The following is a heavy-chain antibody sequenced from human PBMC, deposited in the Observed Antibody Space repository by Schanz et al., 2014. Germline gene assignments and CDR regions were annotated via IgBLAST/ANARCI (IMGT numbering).Heavy chain of an antibody. CDR2: ISGSGGST. V-gene: IGHV3-23*04. Sequence: EVQLVESGGGLVQPGGSLRLSCAASGFTFSAYAMTWVRQIPGKGLEWVSAISGSGGSTYYADSVKGRFTISRDNSKNTLYLQMNSLRAEDTAVYYCAKGRFGELSAFDIWGQGTMGTVSS. CDR1: GFTFSAYA. J-gene: IGHJ3*02. D-gene: IGHD3-10*01. CDR3: AKGRFGELSAFDI.